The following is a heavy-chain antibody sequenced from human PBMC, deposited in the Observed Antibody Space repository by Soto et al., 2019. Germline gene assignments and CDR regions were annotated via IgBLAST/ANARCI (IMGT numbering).Heavy chain of an antibody. CDR3: AGNVAVAVLYYFDY. CDR1: GGSISSYY. V-gene: IGHV4-59*01. D-gene: IGHD6-19*01. CDR2: IYYSGST. J-gene: IGHJ4*02. Sequence: ASETLSLTCTISGGSISSYYWSWIRQPPGKGLEWIGYIYYSGSTNYNPSLKSRVTISVDTSKNQFSLKLSSVTAADTAVYYCAGNVAVAVLYYFDYWGQGTLVTVSS.